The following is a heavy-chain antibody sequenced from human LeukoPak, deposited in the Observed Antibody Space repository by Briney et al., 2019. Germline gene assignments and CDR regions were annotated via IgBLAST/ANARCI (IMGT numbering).Heavy chain of an antibody. CDR3: ARDRRGYYDSSGYFDH. V-gene: IGHV4-61*03. J-gene: IGHJ4*02. CDR2: IYYNGGT. D-gene: IGHD3-22*01. Sequence: SETLSLTCTVSGDSVGSDNYFWSWIRQLPGKVLEWIGYIYYNGGTKYNPSLRSRVTMSVDTSKNHVSLKLGSVTAADTAVYYCARDRRGYYDSSGYFDHWGQGSLVTVSS. CDR1: GDSVGSDNYF.